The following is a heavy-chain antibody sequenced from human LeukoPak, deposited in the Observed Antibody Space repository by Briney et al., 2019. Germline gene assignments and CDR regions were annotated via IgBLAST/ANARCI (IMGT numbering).Heavy chain of an antibody. CDR2: ISYDGSNK. J-gene: IGHJ3*02. CDR3: AKGNVLRYFDWSPVADAFDI. Sequence: GSLGLSFAASGFPFSSYGMHWVRPAPGKGLGGVAVISYDGSNKYYADSVKGRFTISRDNSKNTLYLQMNSLRAEDTAVYYCAKGNVLRYFDWSPVADAFDIWGQGTMVTVSS. D-gene: IGHD3-9*01. V-gene: IGHV3-30*18. CDR1: GFPFSSYG.